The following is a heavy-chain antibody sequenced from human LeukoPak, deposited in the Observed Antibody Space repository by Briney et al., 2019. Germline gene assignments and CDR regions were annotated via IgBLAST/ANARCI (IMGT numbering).Heavy chain of an antibody. J-gene: IGHJ4*02. Sequence: SETLSLTCAVYGGSFSGYYWSWLRQPPGKGLEWIGEINHSGSTNYNPSLTSRGTISVGTSKKKFSLRLSSVTAADTAVYYCARRRGYSYGTLDYWGQGTLVTVSS. CDR3: ARRRGYSYGTLDY. V-gene: IGHV4-34*01. D-gene: IGHD5-18*01. CDR1: GGSFSGYY. CDR2: INHSGST.